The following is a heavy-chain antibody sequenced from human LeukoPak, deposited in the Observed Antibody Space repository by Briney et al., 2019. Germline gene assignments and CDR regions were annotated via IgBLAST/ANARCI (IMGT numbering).Heavy chain of an antibody. D-gene: IGHD6-13*01. Sequence: GGSLRPSCAASGFIFTSYTMTWVRQAPGKGLEWVASITSTSSYIYYADSVKGRFTSSRDNAKNTLYLEMNSLRAEDTAVYYCARGHGRGYSSRPGYWGPGTLVTVSS. CDR1: GFIFTSYT. V-gene: IGHV3-21*01. J-gene: IGHJ4*02. CDR3: ARGHGRGYSSRPGY. CDR2: ITSTSSYI.